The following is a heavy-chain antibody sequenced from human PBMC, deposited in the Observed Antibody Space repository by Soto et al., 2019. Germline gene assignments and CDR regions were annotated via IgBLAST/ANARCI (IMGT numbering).Heavy chain of an antibody. CDR1: GGSISSSSYF. CDR2: VYYTGTT. Sequence: SETLSLTCTVSGGSISSSSYFWTWVRRPPGKGLEWVGYVYYTGTTMYNPSLKSRLTISVDRSKNQVSLNLTSVTAADTAVYFCARLGGYYQALDHWSQGTLVTVSS. V-gene: IGHV4-61*05. D-gene: IGHD3-3*01. CDR3: ARLGGYYQALDH. J-gene: IGHJ4*02.